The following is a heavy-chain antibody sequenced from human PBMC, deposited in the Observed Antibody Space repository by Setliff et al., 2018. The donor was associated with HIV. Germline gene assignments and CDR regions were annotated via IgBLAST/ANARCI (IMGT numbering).Heavy chain of an antibody. CDR3: VRDRHIVARYFDN. Sequence: SGGSLRLSCAASGFTFSNYWMHWVRQPPGRGLVWVSRINNDGTIINYADSVRGRFTISRDNARNTLYLQMNSLGAEDTAMYYCVRDRHIVARYFDNWGQGTLVTVSS. V-gene: IGHV3-74*01. J-gene: IGHJ4*02. CDR1: GFTFSNYW. D-gene: IGHD6-6*01. CDR2: INNDGTII.